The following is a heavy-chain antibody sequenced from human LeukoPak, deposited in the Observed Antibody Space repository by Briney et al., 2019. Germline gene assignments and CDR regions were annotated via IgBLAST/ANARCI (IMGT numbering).Heavy chain of an antibody. V-gene: IGHV1-69*01. D-gene: IGHD2-2*01. CDR2: IIPIFGTA. CDR1: GGTFSSYA. CDR3: ASVAPAARREFDY. Sequence: GSSVKVSCKASGGTFSSYAISWVRQAPGQGLEWMGGIIPIFGTANYAQKFQGRVTITADESTGTAYMELSSLRSEDTAVYYCASVAPAARREFDYWGQGTLVTVSS. J-gene: IGHJ4*02.